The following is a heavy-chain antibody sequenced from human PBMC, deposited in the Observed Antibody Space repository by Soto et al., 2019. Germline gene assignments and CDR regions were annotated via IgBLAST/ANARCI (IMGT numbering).Heavy chain of an antibody. CDR1: GYTFTNYD. J-gene: IGHJ6*02. D-gene: IGHD3-10*01. V-gene: IGHV1-8*01. Sequence: QVHLVQSGAEVKQPGASVRVSCKASGYTFTNYDITWVRQDTGQGLEWMGWMNPDSENTGSPQRFQSSVTMTVNTSINSAYMELTSLRSEDSAVYYCTMAQFEFGSYFGLDVWGQGTTVTGSS. CDR3: TMAQFEFGSYFGLDV. CDR2: MNPDSENT.